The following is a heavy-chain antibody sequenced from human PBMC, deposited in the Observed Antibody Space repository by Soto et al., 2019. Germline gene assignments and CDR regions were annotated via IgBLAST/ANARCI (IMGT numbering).Heavy chain of an antibody. D-gene: IGHD3-22*01. CDR1: GFTFSSYW. Sequence: PGRSLRLSCAASGFTFSSYWMSWVRQAPGKGLEWVANIKEDGSEKYYVDSVEGRFTISRDNAKNSLYLQMTSLRAEDTALYYCARGWGYFDSSDFPYLYAIDVWGQGTTVTVSS. V-gene: IGHV3-7*01. CDR2: IKEDGSEK. CDR3: ARGWGYFDSSDFPYLYAIDV. J-gene: IGHJ6*02.